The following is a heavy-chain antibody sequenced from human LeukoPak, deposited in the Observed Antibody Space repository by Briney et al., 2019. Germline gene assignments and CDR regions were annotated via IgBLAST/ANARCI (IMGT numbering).Heavy chain of an antibody. J-gene: IGHJ4*02. V-gene: IGHV1-2*02. D-gene: IGHD3-10*01. Sequence: ASVKVSCKASGYTFTGYYMHWVRQATGQGLEWMGWINPNSGGTNYAQKFQGRVTMTRDTSISTAYMELSRLRSDDTAVYYCARQHMVRGVISSTPDYWGQGTLVTVSS. CDR3: ARQHMVRGVISSTPDY. CDR1: GYTFTGYY. CDR2: INPNSGGT.